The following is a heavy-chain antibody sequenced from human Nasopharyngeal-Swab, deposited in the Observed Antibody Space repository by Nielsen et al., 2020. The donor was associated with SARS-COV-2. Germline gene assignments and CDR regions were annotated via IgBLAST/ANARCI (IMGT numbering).Heavy chain of an antibody. V-gene: IGHV4-39*01. Sequence: WIRQPPGKGLEWIGSIYYSGSTYYNPSLKSRVTISVDTSKNQFSLKLSSVTAADTAVYYCATERAIAVAGAFGAKFDYWGQGTLVTASS. D-gene: IGHD6-19*01. CDR2: IYYSGST. CDR3: ATERAIAVAGAFGAKFDY. J-gene: IGHJ4*02.